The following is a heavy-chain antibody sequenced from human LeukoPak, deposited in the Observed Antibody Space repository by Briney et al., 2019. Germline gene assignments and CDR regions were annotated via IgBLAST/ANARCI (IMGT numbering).Heavy chain of an antibody. CDR2: INWNGDST. D-gene: IGHD2-2*01. Sequence: GGSLRLSCAASGFTFEEYGMSWVRQAPGKGLEWVAGINWNGDSTGYADSVKGRFTISRYNAKNSLFLQMNSLRAEDTAFYYCARRHCTSTSCFGFDYWGRGTLATVSS. J-gene: IGHJ4*02. V-gene: IGHV3-20*04. CDR3: ARRHCTSTSCFGFDY. CDR1: GFTFEEYG.